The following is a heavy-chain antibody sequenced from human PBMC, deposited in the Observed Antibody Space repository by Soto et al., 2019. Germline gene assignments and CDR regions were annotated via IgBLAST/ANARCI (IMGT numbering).Heavy chain of an antibody. D-gene: IGHD3-22*01. V-gene: IGHV3-7*01. CDR3: VRDYEFGFDM. J-gene: IGHJ3*02. Sequence: EVQLVESGGGLVQPGGSLRLSCEASAFTLSSYWMSWVRQAPGKGLEWVANIKPDGSEKYYVDSVKGRFTISRDNTKNSLYLQMSTLRPEDTAIYYCVRDYEFGFDMWGQGTLVTVSS. CDR1: AFTLSSYW. CDR2: IKPDGSEK.